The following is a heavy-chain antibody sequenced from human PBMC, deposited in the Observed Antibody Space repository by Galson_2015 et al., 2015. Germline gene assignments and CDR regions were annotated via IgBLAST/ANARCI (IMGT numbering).Heavy chain of an antibody. Sequence: SLRLSCAASGFTFGDYAMSWFRQAPGKGLEWVGFIRSKAYGGTTEYAASVKGRFTISRDDSKSIAYLQMNSLKTEDTAVYYCTRFHNGDYSNSLGMDVWGQGTTVTVSS. CDR3: TRFHNGDYSNSLGMDV. J-gene: IGHJ6*02. CDR1: GFTFGDYA. D-gene: IGHD4-11*01. V-gene: IGHV3-49*03. CDR2: IRSKAYGGTT.